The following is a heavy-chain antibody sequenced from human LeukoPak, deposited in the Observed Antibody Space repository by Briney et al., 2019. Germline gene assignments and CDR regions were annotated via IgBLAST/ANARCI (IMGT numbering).Heavy chain of an antibody. V-gene: IGHV3-7*01. J-gene: IGHJ4*02. CDR1: GFTFSSYW. CDR3: ARVVSYDILTGYPFDY. D-gene: IGHD3-9*01. Sequence: GGSLRLSCAASGFTFSSYWMSWVRQAPGKGLEWVANIKQDGSEKYYVDSVKGRFTISRDNAKNSLCLQMNSLRAEDTAVYYCARVVSYDILTGYPFDYWGQGTLVTVSS. CDR2: IKQDGSEK.